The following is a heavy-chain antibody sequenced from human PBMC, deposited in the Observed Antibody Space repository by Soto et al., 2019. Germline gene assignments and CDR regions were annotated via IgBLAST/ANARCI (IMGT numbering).Heavy chain of an antibody. J-gene: IGHJ6*02. CDR3: AREHWELPYYYYGMDV. V-gene: IGHV4-4*07. D-gene: IGHD1-26*01. CDR2: FYTSGST. Sequence: SETLSLTCTVSGGSMSSDYWSWIRLPAGKGLEWIGRFYTSGSTNYNPSLKSRVTMSEDTSKNQFSLKLSSVTAADTAVYYCAREHWELPYYYYGMDVWGQGTTVTVSS. CDR1: GGSMSSDY.